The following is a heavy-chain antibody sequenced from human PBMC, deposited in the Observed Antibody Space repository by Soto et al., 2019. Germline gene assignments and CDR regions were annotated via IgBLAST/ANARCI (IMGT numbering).Heavy chain of an antibody. CDR2: ILYDGINK. Sequence: QVQLVESGGGVVQPGRSLRLSCAASGFILSNNAMHWVRQAPGKGLEWVAVILYDGINKYYADSVRGRLTISRDKYENTLYLEMNNLRAEDTALYYCARDSSSGWSNFDSWGQGTLVTVSS. CDR3: ARDSSSGWSNFDS. D-gene: IGHD6-19*01. J-gene: IGHJ4*02. CDR1: GFILSNNA. V-gene: IGHV3-30*03.